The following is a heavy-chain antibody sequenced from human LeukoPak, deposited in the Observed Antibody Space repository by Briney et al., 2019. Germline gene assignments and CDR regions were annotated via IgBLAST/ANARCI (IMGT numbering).Heavy chain of an antibody. Sequence: QASETLSLTCAVYGGSFSGYYWSWIRQPPGKGLEWIGEVNHSGSTNYNPSLKSRVTISVDTSKNQFSLKLSSVTAADTAVNYCARGPNRLLRFLSWGQGTLVTVSS. J-gene: IGHJ4*02. CDR2: VNHSGST. D-gene: IGHD3-3*01. V-gene: IGHV4-34*01. CDR3: ARGPNRLLRFLS. CDR1: GGSFSGYY.